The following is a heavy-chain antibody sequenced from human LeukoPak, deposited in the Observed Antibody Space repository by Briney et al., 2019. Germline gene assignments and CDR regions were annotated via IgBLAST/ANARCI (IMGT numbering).Heavy chain of an antibody. CDR2: ISGSGGST. Sequence: GGSLRHSCAASGFTFSSYAMSWVRQAPGKGLEWVSAISGSGGSTYYADSVKGRFTISRDNSKNTLYLQMNSLRAEDTAVYYCAKSPCSGGSCYSDGDYWGQGTLVTVSS. J-gene: IGHJ4*02. CDR1: GFTFSSYA. V-gene: IGHV3-23*01. CDR3: AKSPCSGGSCYSDGDY. D-gene: IGHD2-15*01.